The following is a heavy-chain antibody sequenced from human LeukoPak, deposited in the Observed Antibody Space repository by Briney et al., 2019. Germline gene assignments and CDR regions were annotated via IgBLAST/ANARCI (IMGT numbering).Heavy chain of an antibody. Sequence: GSLRLSCGAPGFPFDDFGMSWVRQVPGKGLEWVPGNNWKGGRHGYRNSVKGRFPVSRDNAKKSVFLQMNSLKAEDTALYHCGRGFNGGHSSPSDVWGQGTMVTVS. CDR1: GFPFDDFG. V-gene: IGHV3-20*01. D-gene: IGHD2-8*01. J-gene: IGHJ3*01. CDR3: GRGFNGGHSSPSDV. CDR2: NNWKGGRH.